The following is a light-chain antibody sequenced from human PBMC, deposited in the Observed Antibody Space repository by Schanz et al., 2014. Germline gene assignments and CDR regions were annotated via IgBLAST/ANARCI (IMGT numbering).Light chain of an antibody. CDR2: AAS. CDR3: QQRSSWPLT. V-gene: IGKV3-15*01. CDR1: QSVSTN. Sequence: ETVMTQSPATLSVSPGERATLSCRTSQSVSTNLAWYQQKPGQAPRLLIYAASTRATGIPARFSGSGFGTEFTLTISSLQSEDFAVYYCQQRSSWPLTFGGGTKV. J-gene: IGKJ4*01.